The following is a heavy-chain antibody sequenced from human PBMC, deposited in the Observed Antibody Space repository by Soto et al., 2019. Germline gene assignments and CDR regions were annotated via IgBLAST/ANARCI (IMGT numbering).Heavy chain of an antibody. D-gene: IGHD3-10*01. CDR3: ARGRGYGSGSYHPYMDV. V-gene: IGHV3-33*01. CDR2: IWLDGSNS. J-gene: IGHJ6*03. Sequence: GGSLRLSYAASGFTFKKYGMHWVRQAPGKGLEWVAIIWLDGSNSVYADSVKGRVTISRVNSTNTLYLQMNSLRVEDTALYYCARGRGYGSGSYHPYMDVWGKGTTVTVSS. CDR1: GFTFKKYG.